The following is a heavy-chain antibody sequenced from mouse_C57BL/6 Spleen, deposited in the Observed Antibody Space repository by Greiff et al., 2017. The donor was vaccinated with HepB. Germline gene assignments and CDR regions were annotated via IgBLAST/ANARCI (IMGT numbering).Heavy chain of an antibody. Sequence: VQLQQPGAELVKPGASVKMSCKASGYTFTSYWITWVKQRPGQGLEWIGDIYPGSGSTNYNEKFKSKATLTVDTSSSTAYMQLSSLTSEDSAVYYCARSGVRREVYAMDYWGQGTSVTVSS. CDR2: IYPGSGST. CDR3: ARSGVRREVYAMDY. J-gene: IGHJ4*01. V-gene: IGHV1-55*01. D-gene: IGHD2-14*01. CDR1: GYTFTSYW.